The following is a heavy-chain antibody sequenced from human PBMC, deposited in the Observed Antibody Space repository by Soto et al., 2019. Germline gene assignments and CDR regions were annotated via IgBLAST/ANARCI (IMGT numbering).Heavy chain of an antibody. CDR2: IHAGNGYT. CDR1: GYTFDNYA. V-gene: IGHV1-3*01. J-gene: IGHJ3*02. Sequence: QVQLVQSGAQVKKPGASVKVSCKASGYTFDNYALHWVRQAPGRRPEWMGWIHAGNGYTKYSQSFQGRVTITRATSASAVHMDVSGLRYEATAVYYCAGVRYSGCYSPLAFDIRGPGTSVTVSS. D-gene: IGHD1-26*01. CDR3: AGVRYSGCYSPLAFDI.